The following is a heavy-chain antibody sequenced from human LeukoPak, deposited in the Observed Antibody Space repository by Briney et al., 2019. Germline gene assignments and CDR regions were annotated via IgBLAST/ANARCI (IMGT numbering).Heavy chain of an antibody. V-gene: IGHV3-30*02. CDR1: GFTFSSYG. J-gene: IGHJ5*02. D-gene: IGHD6-13*01. CDR3: AKSSRQAAAGPSPRLDP. Sequence: PGGSLRLSCAASGFTFSSYGMHWVRQAPGKGLEWVAFIRYDGSNKYYADSVKGRFTISRDNSKNTLYLQMNSLRAEDTAVYYCAKSSRQAAAGPSPRLDPWGQGTLVTVSS. CDR2: IRYDGSNK.